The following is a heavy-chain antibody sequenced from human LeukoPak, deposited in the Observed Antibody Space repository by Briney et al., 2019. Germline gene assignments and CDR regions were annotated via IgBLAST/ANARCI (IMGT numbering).Heavy chain of an antibody. D-gene: IGHD1-26*01. CDR3: ARVWELSFDY. V-gene: IGHV3-53*01. CDR1: GFTVSTDH. CDR2: SYSSGST. Sequence: GGSLRLSCAASGFTVSTDHMSWVRQAPGKGLEWVAVSYSSGSTYHAGSVKGRFTISRDNSKNTLYLQMNSLRAEDTAVYYCARVWELSFDYWGQGSLVTVSS. J-gene: IGHJ4*02.